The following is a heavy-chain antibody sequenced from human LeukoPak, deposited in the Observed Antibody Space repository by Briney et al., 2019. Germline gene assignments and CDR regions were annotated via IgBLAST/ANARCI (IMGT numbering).Heavy chain of an antibody. J-gene: IGHJ4*02. CDR3: ARDLNYDSAY. V-gene: IGHV3-53*01. Sequence: PGGSLRLSCAASGFTVSSNYMSWVRQAPGKGLEWVSVIYGGGSTYYADSVKGRFTISRDNSKNTVYLQMNSLRAEDTAAYYCARDLNYDSAYWGQGTLVTVSS. CDR1: GFTVSSNY. D-gene: IGHD3-22*01. CDR2: IYGGGST.